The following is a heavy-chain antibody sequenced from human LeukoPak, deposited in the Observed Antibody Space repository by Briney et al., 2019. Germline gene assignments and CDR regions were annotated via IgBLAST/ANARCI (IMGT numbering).Heavy chain of an antibody. J-gene: IGHJ4*02. V-gene: IGHV4-34*01. D-gene: IGHD1/OR15-1a*01. CDR2: INHSGST. CDR3: ARVLTTRNIDY. Sequence: SETLSLTCTVSGGSISSYYWSWIRQPPGKGLEWIGEINHSGSTNYNPSLKSRVTISVDTSKNQFSLKLSSVTAADTAVYYCARVLTTRNIDYWGQGTLVTVSS. CDR1: GGSISSYY.